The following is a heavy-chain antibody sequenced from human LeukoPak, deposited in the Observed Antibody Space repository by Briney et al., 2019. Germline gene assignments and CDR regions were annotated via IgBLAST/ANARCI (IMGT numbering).Heavy chain of an antibody. CDR3: ARDKDSWDYGDFYDN. Sequence: GGSLRLSCAASGFAFSSYWMSWVCQAPGKGLEWVGNIKHDGSEKYYADSVKGRFTISRDDAKNSLFLQMNSLRVEDTAVYYCARDKDSWDYGDFYDNWGQGTLVSVSS. CDR2: IKHDGSEK. J-gene: IGHJ4*02. D-gene: IGHD4-17*01. V-gene: IGHV3-7*01. CDR1: GFAFSSYW.